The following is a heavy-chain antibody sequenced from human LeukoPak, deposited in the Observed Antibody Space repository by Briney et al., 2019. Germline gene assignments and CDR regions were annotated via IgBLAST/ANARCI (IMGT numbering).Heavy chain of an antibody. CDR3: ARVQTGGYYYYMDV. CDR1: GGSISSSNYY. J-gene: IGHJ6*03. V-gene: IGHV4-39*07. CDR2: VYYRGST. Sequence: KPSETLSLTCTVSGGSISSSNYYWGWIRQPPGKGLEWIGSVYYRGSTYYNASLKSRVTISVDTSKNQFSLRLSSVTAADTAVFYCARVQTGGYYYYMDVRGKGTTVTVSS. D-gene: IGHD3-16*01.